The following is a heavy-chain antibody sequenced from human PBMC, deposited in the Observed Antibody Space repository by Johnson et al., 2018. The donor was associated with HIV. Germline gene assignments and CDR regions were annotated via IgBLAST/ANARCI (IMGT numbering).Heavy chain of an antibody. D-gene: IGHD2-2*03. J-gene: IGHJ3*02. CDR2: IKSKPDGGTT. CDR3: TRDAKLRPLDGPDDAFDI. Sequence: VQLVESGGGVVQPGRSLRLSCAASGFSFSNAWMSWVRQAPGKGLEWVGRIKSKPDGGTTDYAAPVKGRFTISRDDSKNTLYLQMNSLKTEDQAVYYCTRDAKLRPLDGPDDAFDIWGQGTMVTVSS. V-gene: IGHV3-15*01. CDR1: GFSFSNAW.